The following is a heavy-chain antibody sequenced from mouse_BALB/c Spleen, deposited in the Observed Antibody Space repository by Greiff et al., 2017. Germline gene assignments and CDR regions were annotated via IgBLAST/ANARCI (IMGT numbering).Heavy chain of an antibody. Sequence: QVQLQQSGPQLVRPGASVKISCKASGYSFTSYWMHWVKQRPGQGLEWIGMIDPSDSETRLNQKFKDKATLTVDKSSSTAYMQLSSPTSEDSAVYYCARYPLYYGYDDGFAYWGQGTLVTVSA. CDR1: GYSFTSYW. D-gene: IGHD2-2*01. CDR2: IDPSDSET. J-gene: IGHJ3*01. CDR3: ARYPLYYGYDDGFAY. V-gene: IGHV1S126*01.